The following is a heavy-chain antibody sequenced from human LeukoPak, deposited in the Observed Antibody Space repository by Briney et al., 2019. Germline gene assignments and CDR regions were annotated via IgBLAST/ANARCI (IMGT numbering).Heavy chain of an antibody. CDR3: AKEVAPGLLSY. J-gene: IGHJ4*02. Sequence: GGSLGLSCAASGFTFSSYAVSWVRQAPGKGLEWVSAISGSGGSTYYADSVKGRFTISRDNSKNTLYLQMNSLRAEDTAVYYCAKEVAPGLLSYWGQGTLVTVSS. CDR2: ISGSGGST. V-gene: IGHV3-23*01. CDR1: GFTFSSYA. D-gene: IGHD3-22*01.